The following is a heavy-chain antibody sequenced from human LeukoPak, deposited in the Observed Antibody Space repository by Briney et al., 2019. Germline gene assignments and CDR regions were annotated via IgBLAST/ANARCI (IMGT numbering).Heavy chain of an antibody. Sequence: SQTLSLTCAISGDSVSSNSAAWNWIRQSPSRGLEWLGRTYYRSKWYNDYAVSVKSRITINPDTSKNQFSLQLNSVTPEDTAVYYCVRVRGAIAAAGSHYYYMDVWGKGTTVTVSS. J-gene: IGHJ6*03. CDR1: GDSVSSNSAA. CDR3: VRVRGAIAAAGSHYYYMDV. CDR2: TYYRSKWYN. V-gene: IGHV6-1*01. D-gene: IGHD6-13*01.